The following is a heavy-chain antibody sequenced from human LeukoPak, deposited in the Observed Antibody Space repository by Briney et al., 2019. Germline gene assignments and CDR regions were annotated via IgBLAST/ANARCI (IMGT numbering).Heavy chain of an antibody. Sequence: GASVKVSCKASGGTFSSYAISWVRQAPGQGLEWMGGIIPIFGTANYAQKFQGRVTITADESTSTAYMELSSLRSEDTAVYYCAAGYSGYDLHGYYYYYGMDVWGQGTTVTVSS. CDR1: GGTFSSYA. CDR3: AAGYSGYDLHGYYYYYGMDV. D-gene: IGHD5-12*01. CDR2: IIPIFGTA. J-gene: IGHJ6*02. V-gene: IGHV1-69*13.